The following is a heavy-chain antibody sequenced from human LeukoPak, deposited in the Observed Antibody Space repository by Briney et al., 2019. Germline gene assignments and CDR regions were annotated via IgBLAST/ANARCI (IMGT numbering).Heavy chain of an antibody. V-gene: IGHV1-18*01. J-gene: IGHJ4*02. Sequence: ASVKVSCKASGYTFTSHGISWVRQAPGQGLEWMGWISAYNGNTNYAQKLQGRVTMTTDTSTSTAYMELRSLRSDDTAVYYCARDKLDFGVVMASSYYFDYWGQGTLVTVSS. CDR3: ARDKLDFGVVMASSYYFDY. CDR1: GYTFTSHG. D-gene: IGHD3-3*01. CDR2: ISAYNGNT.